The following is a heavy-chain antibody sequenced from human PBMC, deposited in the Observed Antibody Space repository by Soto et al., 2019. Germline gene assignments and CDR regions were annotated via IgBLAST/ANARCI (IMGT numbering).Heavy chain of an antibody. V-gene: IGHV3-15*07. CDR2: IKSKTDGGTT. J-gene: IGHJ4*02. CDR1: GFTFSNAW. D-gene: IGHD3-22*01. CDR3: TTDAGDDSSGYPSFGY. Sequence: EVRLVESGGGLVKPGGSLRLSCAASGFTFSNAWMNWVRQAPGKGLEWVGRIKSKTDGGTTDHAAPVKGRFTISRDDSKNTLYLQMNSLKTEDTAVYYCTTDAGDDSSGYPSFGYWGQGTLVTVSS.